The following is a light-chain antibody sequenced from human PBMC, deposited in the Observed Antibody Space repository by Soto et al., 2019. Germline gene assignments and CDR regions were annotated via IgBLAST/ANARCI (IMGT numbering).Light chain of an antibody. CDR2: EVS. V-gene: IGLV2-14*01. Sequence: QSALTQPASVSGSPGQSITISCTGTSSDVGDYNFVSWYQLHPDKAPKLMIFEVSNRPSGVSNRFSGSKSDNTASLTISGLQAEDEADYYCSSYTSSSTRVFGGGTKLTVL. J-gene: IGLJ3*02. CDR1: SSDVGDYNF. CDR3: SSYTSSSTRV.